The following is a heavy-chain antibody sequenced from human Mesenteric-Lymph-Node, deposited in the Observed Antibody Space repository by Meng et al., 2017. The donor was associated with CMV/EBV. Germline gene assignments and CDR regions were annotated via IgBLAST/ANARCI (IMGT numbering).Heavy chain of an antibody. CDR3: ARHQRWLKSEGGFNY. V-gene: IGHV4-34*01. CDR1: GGCFSGYY. D-gene: IGHD4-23*01. Sequence: LYQWRARLWKPSQTLSLTCAVYGGCFSGYYWSWIRQPPGKGLEWIGEINHSGSTNYNPSLKSRVTISVDTSENQFSLKLSSVTAADTAVYYCARHQRWLKSEGGFNYWGQGTLVTVSS. J-gene: IGHJ4*02. CDR2: INHSGST.